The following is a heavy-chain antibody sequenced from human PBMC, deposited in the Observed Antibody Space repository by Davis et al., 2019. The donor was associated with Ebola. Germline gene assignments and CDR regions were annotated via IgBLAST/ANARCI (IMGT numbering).Heavy chain of an antibody. D-gene: IGHD3-3*02. CDR1: GFTFSSYW. CDR3: ARAVVGSSIWNY. V-gene: IGHV3-7*01. J-gene: IGHJ4*02. Sequence: GESLKISCAASGFTFSSYWMSWVRQAPGKGLEWVANIKQDGSEKYYVDSVKGRFTISRDNAKRSLYLQMNSLRAEETAVYYCARAVVGSSIWNYWGQGTLVTVSS. CDR2: IKQDGSEK.